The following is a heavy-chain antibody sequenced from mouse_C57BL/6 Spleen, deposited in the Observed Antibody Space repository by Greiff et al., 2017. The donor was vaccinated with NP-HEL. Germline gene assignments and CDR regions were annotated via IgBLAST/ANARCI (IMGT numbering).Heavy chain of an antibody. CDR2: IYPGDGDT. D-gene: IGHD2-1*01. CDR3: ARCNYVSHYYAMDY. Sequence: QVQLQQSGAELVKPGASVKISCKASGYAFSSYWMNWVKQRPGKGLEWIGQIYPGDGDTNYNGKFKGKATLTADKSSSTAYMQLSSLTSEDSAVYFCARCNYVSHYYAMDYWGQGTSVTVSS. J-gene: IGHJ4*01. V-gene: IGHV1-80*01. CDR1: GYAFSSYW.